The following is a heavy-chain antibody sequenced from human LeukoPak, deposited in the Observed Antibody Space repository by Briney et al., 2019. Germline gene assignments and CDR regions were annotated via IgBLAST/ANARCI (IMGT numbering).Heavy chain of an antibody. CDR3: AKGMIQLLLFGY. CDR2: ISGSGGST. CDR1: GFTFSSYA. Sequence: GGSLRLSCAASGFTFSSYAMHWVRQAPGKGLEWVSAISGSGGSTYYADSVKGRFTISRDNSKNTLYLQMNSLRAEDTAVYYCAKGMIQLLLFGYWGQGTLVTVSS. J-gene: IGHJ4*02. V-gene: IGHV3-23*01. D-gene: IGHD5-18*01.